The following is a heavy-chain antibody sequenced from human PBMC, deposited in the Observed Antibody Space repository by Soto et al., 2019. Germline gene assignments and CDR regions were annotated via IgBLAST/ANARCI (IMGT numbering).Heavy chain of an antibody. J-gene: IGHJ3*02. V-gene: IGHV4-34*01. CDR1: GGSFSGYY. CDR3: ARVRRYYGSGSYFDAFDI. Sequence: SETLSLPCAVYGGSFSGYYWSWIRQPPGKGLEWLGEINHSGSTNYNPSLKSRVTISVDTSKNQFSLKLSSVTAADTAVYYCARVRRYYGSGSYFDAFDIWGQGTMVTVSS. CDR2: INHSGST. D-gene: IGHD3-10*01.